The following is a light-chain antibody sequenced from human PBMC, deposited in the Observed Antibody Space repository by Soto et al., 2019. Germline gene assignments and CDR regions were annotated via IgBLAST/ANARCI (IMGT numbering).Light chain of an antibody. CDR2: NVS. J-gene: IGLJ2*01. CDR3: SSYTSTIVL. Sequence: QSALTQPASVSGSPGQSITISCTGTSSDVGGYNYVSWYQQHPGKAPKLMIYNVSDRPSGVSSRFSGSKSGNTASLTISGLQAEDEADYYCSSYTSTIVLFGGGTKLTVL. V-gene: IGLV2-14*03. CDR1: SSDVGGYNY.